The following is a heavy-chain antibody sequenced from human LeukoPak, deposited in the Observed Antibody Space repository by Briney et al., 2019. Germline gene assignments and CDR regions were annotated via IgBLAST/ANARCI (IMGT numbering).Heavy chain of an antibody. V-gene: IGHV4-31*03. CDR3: ARGKVPEDNWFDP. D-gene: IGHD3-10*01. Sequence: SETLSLTCTVSGGSISSGGYYWSWIRQHPGKGLEWIGYIYYSGSTYYNPSLKSRVTISVDTSKNQFSLELSSVTAADTAVYYCARGKVPEDNWFDPWGQGTLVTVSS. J-gene: IGHJ5*02. CDR2: IYYSGST. CDR1: GGSISSGGYY.